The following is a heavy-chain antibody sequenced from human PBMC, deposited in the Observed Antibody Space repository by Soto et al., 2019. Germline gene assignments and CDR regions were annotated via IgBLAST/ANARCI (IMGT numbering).Heavy chain of an antibody. J-gene: IGHJ5*01. V-gene: IGHV3-21*01. D-gene: IGHD3-10*01. Sequence: GGSLRLSCAASGFTFSTYTMNWVRQAPGKGLEWISSISSGSSYIYYAGSVKGRFTISRDNAKNSLFLQMNSLRADDTAVYYCARGILSGGPSPDSWGQGTKVTVSS. CDR3: ARGILSGGPSPDS. CDR1: GFTFSTYT. CDR2: ISSGSSYI.